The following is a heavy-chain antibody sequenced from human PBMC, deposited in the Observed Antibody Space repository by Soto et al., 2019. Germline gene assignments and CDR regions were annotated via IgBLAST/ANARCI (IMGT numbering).Heavy chain of an antibody. CDR3: ARTYECAKSDCYRAFDS. Sequence: ESVGGVILPGGSLRLSCAASGFTFSSYAMHWVRQAPGTGPEWVAATSSDGTDNVYADSVSGRFTISRDNSKNTLYLQMNSLRSEDAAVYYCARTYECAKSDCYRAFDSWGQGTMVTVSS. J-gene: IGHJ3*02. CDR1: GFTFSSYA. V-gene: IGHV3-30*04. D-gene: IGHD2-21*02. CDR2: TSSDGTDN.